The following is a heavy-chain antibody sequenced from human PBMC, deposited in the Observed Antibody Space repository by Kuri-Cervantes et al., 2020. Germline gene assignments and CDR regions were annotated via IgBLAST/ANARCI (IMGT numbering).Heavy chain of an antibody. CDR1: EFTVRSNF. J-gene: IGHJ4*02. V-gene: IGHV3-66*01. D-gene: IGHD3-10*01. CDR3: ARDKGGGTMVRGVINPIDY. Sequence: GESLKISCAASEFTVRSNFMSWVRQAPGKGLEWVSVLYSDGSTYYADSVKGRFTISRDNAKNSLYLQMNSLRAEDTAVYYCARDKGGGTMVRGVINPIDYWGQGTLVTVSS. CDR2: LYSDGST.